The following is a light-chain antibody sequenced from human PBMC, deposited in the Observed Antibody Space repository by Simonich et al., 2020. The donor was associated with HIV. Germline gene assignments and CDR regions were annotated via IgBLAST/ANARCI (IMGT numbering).Light chain of an antibody. CDR3: QESYIIPRT. CDR2: GAS. CDR1: QSVSSN. Sequence: EIVMTQSPATLSVSPGERATLSCRASQSVSSNLAWYQQKPGQAPRLLIYGASTRATGIPARFRGSGSGTEFTLTISSLQPEDFATYYCQESYIIPRTFGQGTKVEIK. V-gene: IGKV3-15*01. J-gene: IGKJ1*01.